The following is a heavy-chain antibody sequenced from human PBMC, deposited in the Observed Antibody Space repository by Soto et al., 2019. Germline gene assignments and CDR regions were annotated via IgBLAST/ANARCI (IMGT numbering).Heavy chain of an antibody. Sequence: GGSLRLSCAASGFTFSSYALSWVRQAPGKGLGWVSAISGSDGSTYYADSVKGRFTISRDISKNTLFLQMDSLRAEDTAVYYCAKAGGCPFNSLGDYFDCWGQGTLVTVSS. CDR3: AKAGGCPFNSLGDYFDC. V-gene: IGHV3-23*01. J-gene: IGHJ4*02. CDR1: GFTFSSYA. CDR2: ISGSDGST. D-gene: IGHD1-20*01.